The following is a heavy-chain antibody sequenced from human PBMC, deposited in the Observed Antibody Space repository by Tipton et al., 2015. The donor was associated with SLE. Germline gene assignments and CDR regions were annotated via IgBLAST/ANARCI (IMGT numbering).Heavy chain of an antibody. CDR3: ARDGLIAGRHHYFDH. CDR2: IYTSGST. J-gene: IGHJ4*02. D-gene: IGHD6-6*01. Sequence: TLSLTCTVSGGSISSYYWSWIRQPAGKGLEWIGRIYTSGSTNYNPSLKNRVTMSVDTSKNQFSLKLNSVTAADTAVYYCARDGLIAGRHHYFDHWGQGALVTVSS. CDR1: GGSISSYY. V-gene: IGHV4-4*07.